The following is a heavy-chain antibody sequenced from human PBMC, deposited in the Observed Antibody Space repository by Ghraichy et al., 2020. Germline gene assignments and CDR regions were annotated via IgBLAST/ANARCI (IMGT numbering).Heavy chain of an antibody. J-gene: IGHJ6*03. D-gene: IGHD3-22*01. CDR2: IYSGGST. CDR1: GFTVSSNY. Sequence: GGSLRLSCAASGFTVSSNYMSWVRQAPGKGLEWVSVIYSGGSTYYADSVKGRFTISRDNSKNTLYLQMNSLRAEDTAVYYCARGSSSITMTRYYYYYMDVWGKGTTVTVSS. CDR3: ARGSSSITMTRYYYYYMDV. V-gene: IGHV3-66*01.